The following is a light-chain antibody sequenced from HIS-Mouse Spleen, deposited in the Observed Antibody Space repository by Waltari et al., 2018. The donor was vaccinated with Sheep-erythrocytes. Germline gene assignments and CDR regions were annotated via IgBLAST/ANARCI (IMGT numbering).Light chain of an antibody. J-gene: IGLJ3*02. CDR1: SSDVGRYNL. CDR3: CSYAGSSTPWV. V-gene: IGLV2-23*01. CDR2: EGS. Sequence: QSALTQPASVSGSPGQSIPISCTGTSSDVGRYNLVSWYQQHPGKAPKLMIYEGSKRPSGVSNRFSCSKSGNTASLTISGLQAEDEADYYCCSYAGSSTPWVFGGGTKLTVL.